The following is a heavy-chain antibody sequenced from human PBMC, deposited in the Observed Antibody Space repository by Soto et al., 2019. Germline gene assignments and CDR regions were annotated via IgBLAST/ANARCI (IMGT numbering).Heavy chain of an antibody. Sequence: QVQLVESGGGVVQPERSLRLSCAASGFTFSSYAIHWVRQAPAKGLEWVAVISFDGSNKYYADSVKGRFTISRDNSKNTLYLQMNSLRAEDTAVYYCARVRRVGNGYNLGFDYWGQGTLVTVSS. CDR3: ARVRRVGNGYNLGFDY. D-gene: IGHD5-12*01. J-gene: IGHJ4*02. CDR2: ISFDGSNK. CDR1: GFTFSSYA. V-gene: IGHV3-30-3*01.